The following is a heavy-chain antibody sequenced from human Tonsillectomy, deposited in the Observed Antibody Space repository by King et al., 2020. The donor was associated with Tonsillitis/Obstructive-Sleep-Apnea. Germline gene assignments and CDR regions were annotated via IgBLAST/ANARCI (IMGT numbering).Heavy chain of an antibody. CDR3: ARGGILSAGSPDF. CDR1: GYSFTSYW. Sequence: QLVQFGVEVKKPGESLRISCKGSGYSFTSYWISWVRQMPGKGLEWMGRIDPSDSYTNYSPSFQGYVTISADKSISTAYLQWSRLKASDTAMYYCARGGILSAGSPDFWGQGTLVTVSS. V-gene: IGHV5-10-1*01. D-gene: IGHD6-13*01. J-gene: IGHJ4*02. CDR2: IDPSDSYT.